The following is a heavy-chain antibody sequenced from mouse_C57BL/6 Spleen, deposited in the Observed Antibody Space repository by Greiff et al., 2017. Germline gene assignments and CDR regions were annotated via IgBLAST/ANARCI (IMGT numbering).Heavy chain of an antibody. Sequence: VKLVESGPGLVAPSQSLSITCTVSGFSLTSYAISWVRQPPGKGLEWLGVIWTGGGTNYNSALKSRLSISKDNSKSQVFLKMNSLQTDDTARYYCARNMGRGNYWYFDVWGTGTTVTVSS. CDR3: ARNMGRGNYWYFDV. J-gene: IGHJ1*03. V-gene: IGHV2-9-1*01. CDR2: IWTGGGT. CDR1: GFSLTSYA. D-gene: IGHD1-1*02.